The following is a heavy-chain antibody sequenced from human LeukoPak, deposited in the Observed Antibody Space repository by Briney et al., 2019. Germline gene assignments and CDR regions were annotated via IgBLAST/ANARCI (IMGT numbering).Heavy chain of an antibody. Sequence: GRSLRLSCAASGFPFHDHDMYWVRQTPGKGLEWVALISHGGGKEHYAESVKGRFTISRDNSRNIVYLQMSSLRSDDTAIYYCAKTLDGFWPQFDFWGQGTLLTVSS. J-gene: IGHJ4*02. CDR2: ISHGGGKE. CDR1: GFPFHDHD. V-gene: IGHV3-30*18. CDR3: AKTLDGFWPQFDF. D-gene: IGHD5-24*01.